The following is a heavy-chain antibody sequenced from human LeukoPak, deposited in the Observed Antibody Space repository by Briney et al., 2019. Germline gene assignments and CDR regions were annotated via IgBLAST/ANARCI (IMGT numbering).Heavy chain of an antibody. CDR2: IYSGGAT. V-gene: IGHV3-53*01. J-gene: IGHJ4*02. D-gene: IGHD3-10*01. CDR3: AKGVGVRGIIPQTLDY. CDR1: GFSISSNY. Sequence: HPGGSLRLSCAASGFSISSNYMTWVRQAPGKGLEWVSVIYSGGATYFADSVKGRFTISRDNSKNTLYLQMNSLRVDDTATYYCAKGVGVRGIIPQTLDYWGQGTLVLVSS.